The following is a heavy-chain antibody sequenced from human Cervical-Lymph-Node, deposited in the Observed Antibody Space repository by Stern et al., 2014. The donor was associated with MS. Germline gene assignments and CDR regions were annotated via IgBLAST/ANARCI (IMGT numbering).Heavy chain of an antibody. V-gene: IGHV4-39*01. Sequence: VHLVESGPGLVKPSETLSLTCTVSGDSISTRSDYWGWIRQAPGEGLEWVGTIHDTGPTYYNSSLQSRVSISVDTSKRHFSLRLSSVTAADTALYYCARQHSSGWYDYWGQGTRVTVSS. J-gene: IGHJ4*02. CDR3: ARQHSSGWYDY. CDR1: GDSISTRSDY. CDR2: IHDTGPT. D-gene: IGHD6-19*01.